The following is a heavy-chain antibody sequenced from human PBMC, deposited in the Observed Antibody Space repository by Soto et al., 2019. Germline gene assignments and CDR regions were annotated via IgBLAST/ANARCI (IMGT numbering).Heavy chain of an antibody. Sequence: SETLSLTCAVSGASISSGDYSWSWVRQPPGKGLEWIGHIHHGGTPYYKASLKSRVTISQDRSKNQFSLSLSSVTAADTAMYFCARVAYSGFEYFSHSCGQRILVTVSS. CDR3: ARVAYSGFEYFSHS. J-gene: IGHJ4*02. D-gene: IGHD5-12*01. CDR1: GASISSGDYS. CDR2: IHHGGTP. V-gene: IGHV4-30-2*01.